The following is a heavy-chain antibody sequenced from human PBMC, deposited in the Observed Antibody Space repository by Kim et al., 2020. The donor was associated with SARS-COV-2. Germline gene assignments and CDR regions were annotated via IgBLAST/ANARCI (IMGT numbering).Heavy chain of an antibody. CDR2: INAGNGNT. CDR1: GYTFTSYA. V-gene: IGHV1-3*01. CDR3: ARDGERVVPARFDY. Sequence: ASVKVSCKASGYTFTSYAMHWVRQAPGQRLEWMGWINAGNGNTKYSQKFQGRVTITRDTSASTAYMELSSLRSEDTAVYYCARDGERVVPARFDYWGQGTLVTVSS. D-gene: IGHD2-2*01. J-gene: IGHJ4*02.